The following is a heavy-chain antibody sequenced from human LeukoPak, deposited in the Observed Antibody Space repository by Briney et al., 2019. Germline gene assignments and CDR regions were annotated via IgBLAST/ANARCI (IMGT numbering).Heavy chain of an antibody. V-gene: IGHV1-69*13. D-gene: IGHD4-11*01. Sequence: GASVKVSCKASGGTFSNYAISWVRQAPGQGLEWMGGIIPMFDTADYAQNFQGTLTITADESTSTAYMELSSLRAEDTAVYYCARVGSGYSNLYYYYYMDVWGKGTTVTVSS. CDR3: ARVGSGYSNLYYYYYMDV. CDR1: GGTFSNYA. CDR2: IIPMFDTA. J-gene: IGHJ6*03.